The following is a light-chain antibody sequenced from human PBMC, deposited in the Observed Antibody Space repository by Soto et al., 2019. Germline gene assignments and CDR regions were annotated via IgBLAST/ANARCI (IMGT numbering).Light chain of an antibody. Sequence: IVLTQSPGTLSLSPEERATLSCRASQSVPRSYLAWYQQRPGQAPTLLIYDASNRATGIPDRFSGSESGTDFTLTISSLEPEDFAVYYCQQYAWSPLTFGQGTRLEIK. V-gene: IGKV3-20*01. CDR2: DAS. CDR1: QSVPRSY. CDR3: QQYAWSPLT. J-gene: IGKJ5*01.